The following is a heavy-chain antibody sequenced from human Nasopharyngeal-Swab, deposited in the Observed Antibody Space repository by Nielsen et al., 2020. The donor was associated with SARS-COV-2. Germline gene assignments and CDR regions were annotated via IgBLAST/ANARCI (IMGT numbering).Heavy chain of an antibody. J-gene: IGHJ4*02. CDR2: ISYDGSNK. CDR1: GFTFSSYA. D-gene: IGHD3-22*01. Sequence: GESPKISCAASGFTFSSYAMHWVRQAPGKGLECVAVISYDGSNKYYADSVKGRLTISRDNSKNTLSLQMNSLRAEDTAVYYCASSPLDSSGYYYGLDYWGQGTLVTVSS. CDR3: ASSPLDSSGYYYGLDY. V-gene: IGHV3-30-3*01.